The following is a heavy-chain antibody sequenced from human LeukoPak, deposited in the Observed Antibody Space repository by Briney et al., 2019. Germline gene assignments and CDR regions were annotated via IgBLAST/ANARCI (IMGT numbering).Heavy chain of an antibody. J-gene: IGHJ4*02. D-gene: IGHD6-6*01. Sequence: SETLSLTCTVSGGSISSYYCSWIRQPPGKGLEWIGYIYYSVSTNYNTSLKSRVNISVDTSKNKFSLKLSSVTAADTAVYYCARSVRVSSSYYFDYWGQGTLVTVSS. CDR3: ARSVRVSSSYYFDY. V-gene: IGHV4-59*01. CDR1: GGSISSYY. CDR2: IYYSVST.